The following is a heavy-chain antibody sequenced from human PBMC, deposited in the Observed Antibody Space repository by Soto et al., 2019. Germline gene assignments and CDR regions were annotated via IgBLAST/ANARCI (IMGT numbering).Heavy chain of an antibody. CDR2: IWYDGSNK. Sequence: QVQLVESGGGVVQPGRSLRLSCAASGFTFSSYGMHWVRQAPGKGLEWVAVIWYDGSNKYYADSVKGRFTISRENSKNTLYLQMNGLRAEDTAVYYCARDKLGYCSGGSCQTHGMDVWGQGTTVTVSS. CDR1: GFTFSSYG. J-gene: IGHJ6*02. V-gene: IGHV3-33*01. D-gene: IGHD2-15*01. CDR3: ARDKLGYCSGGSCQTHGMDV.